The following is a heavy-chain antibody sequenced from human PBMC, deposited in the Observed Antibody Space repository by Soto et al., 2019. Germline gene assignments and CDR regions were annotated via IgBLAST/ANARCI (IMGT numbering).Heavy chain of an antibody. CDR2: IYYSGST. D-gene: IGHD5-18*01. V-gene: IGHV4-31*03. CDR1: GGSISSGGYY. CDR3: ARGGYSYVGEFDY. J-gene: IGHJ4*02. Sequence: QVQLQESGPGLVKPSQTLSLTCTVSGGSISSGGYYWSWIRQHPGKGLEWIGYIYYSGSTYYNPSITVRVTISVDTSKNPVSLKLSSVTAADTAVYYCARGGYSYVGEFDYWGQGTLVTVSS.